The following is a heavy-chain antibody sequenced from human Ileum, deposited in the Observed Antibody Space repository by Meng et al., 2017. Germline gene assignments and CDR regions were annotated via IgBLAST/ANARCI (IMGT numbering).Heavy chain of an antibody. CDR3: ARHGGYYQGF. Sequence: QVQLQESGPGLVKPSGTLSLTCAVSSGSITSDTYWSWVRLPPGKGLEWIGQISHSGSTFYNPSLKSRVTMSVGKSKSQFSLMLTSVTAADTAVYYCARHGGYYQGFWGQGTLVTVSS. D-gene: IGHD4-23*01. J-gene: IGHJ4*02. CDR2: ISHSGST. CDR1: SGSITSDTY. V-gene: IGHV4-4*02.